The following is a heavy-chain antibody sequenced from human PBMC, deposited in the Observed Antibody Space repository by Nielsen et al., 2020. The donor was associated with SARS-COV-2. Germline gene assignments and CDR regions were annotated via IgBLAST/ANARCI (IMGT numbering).Heavy chain of an antibody. Sequence: GESLEISCAASGFTFSTYAMNWVRQAPGKGLEWVSVIGDDGTGINYANSVKGRFTISRDNSKNTLYLQMNSLRAEDTAVYYCAKARAGRYPQSRILDNWAQGTLVTVSA. D-gene: IGHD2-21*01. CDR3: AKARAGRYPQSRILDN. V-gene: IGHV3-23*01. CDR2: IGDDGTGI. CDR1: GFTFSTYA. J-gene: IGHJ4*02.